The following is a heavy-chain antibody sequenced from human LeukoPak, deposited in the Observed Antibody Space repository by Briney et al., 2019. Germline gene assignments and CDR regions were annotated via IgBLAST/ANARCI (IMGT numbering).Heavy chain of an antibody. J-gene: IGHJ5*02. CDR3: ARVPERSDWNYGGRWFDP. D-gene: IGHD1-7*01. Sequence: GASVKVSCKASGYTFTSYGISWVRQATGQGLEWMGWMNPNSGNTGYAQKFQGRVTMTRNTSISTAYMELSSLRSEDTAVYYCARVPERSDWNYGGRWFDPWGQGTLVTVSS. V-gene: IGHV1-8*02. CDR2: MNPNSGNT. CDR1: GYTFTSYG.